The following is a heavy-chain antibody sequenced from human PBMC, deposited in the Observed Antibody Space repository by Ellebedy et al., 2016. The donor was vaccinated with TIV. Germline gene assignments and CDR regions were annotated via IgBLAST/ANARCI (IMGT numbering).Heavy chain of an antibody. J-gene: IGHJ4*02. CDR3: TSRLLWFGELLDY. D-gene: IGHD3-10*01. CDR1: GFTFSGSA. V-gene: IGHV3-73*01. Sequence: GGSLRLXXAASGFTFSGSAMHWVHQASGKGLEWVGRIRSKANSYATAYAASVKGRFTISRDDSKNTAYLQMNSLKTEDTAVYYCTSRLLWFGELLDYWGQGTLVTVSS. CDR2: IRSKANSYAT.